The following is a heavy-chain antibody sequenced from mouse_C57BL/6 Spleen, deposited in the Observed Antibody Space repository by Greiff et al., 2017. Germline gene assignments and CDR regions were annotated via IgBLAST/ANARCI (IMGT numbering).Heavy chain of an antibody. CDR2: INPGSGGT. V-gene: IGHV1-54*01. Sequence: QVQLQQSGAELVRPGTSVKVSCKASGYAFTNYLIEWVKQRPGQGLEWIGVINPGSGGTNYNEKFKGKATLTADKSSSTAYMQLSSLTSEDSAVYFCASYYYSNYYYFDYWGQGTTLTVSS. CDR1: GYAFTNYL. D-gene: IGHD2-5*01. CDR3: ASYYYSNYYYFDY. J-gene: IGHJ2*01.